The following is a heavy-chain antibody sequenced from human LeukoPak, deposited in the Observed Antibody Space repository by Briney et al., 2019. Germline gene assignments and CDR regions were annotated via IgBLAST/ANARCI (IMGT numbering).Heavy chain of an antibody. D-gene: IGHD2-8*01. J-gene: IGHJ4*02. CDR1: GFTFSSYW. CDR2: ISDSGGST. V-gene: IGHV3-23*01. Sequence: GGSLRLSCAASGFTFSSYWMIWVRQAPGKGLEWVSAISDSGGSTYDADSVKGRFTISRDNSKNTLYLQMNSLRAEDTAVYYCAKDTSIGRYCTNGVCSPFDYWGQGTLVAVSS. CDR3: AKDTSIGRYCTNGVCSPFDY.